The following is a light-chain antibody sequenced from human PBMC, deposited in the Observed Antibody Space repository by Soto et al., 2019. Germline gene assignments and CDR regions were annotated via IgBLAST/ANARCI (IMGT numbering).Light chain of an antibody. CDR1: QTIRSW. Sequence: DIQMTQSPSTLSASVGDRVTITCRASQTIRSWLAWYQQKPGKAPKLLIYDASSLESGVPSRFSGSGSGTEFTLTISSLQPDDFATYYCQQYNSYSYTFGQGTKVDIK. V-gene: IGKV1-5*01. J-gene: IGKJ2*01. CDR3: QQYNSYSYT. CDR2: DAS.